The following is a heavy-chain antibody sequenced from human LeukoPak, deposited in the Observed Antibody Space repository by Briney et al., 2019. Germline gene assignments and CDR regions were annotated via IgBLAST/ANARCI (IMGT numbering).Heavy chain of an antibody. J-gene: IGHJ4*02. D-gene: IGHD1-26*01. CDR2: ISFDGTNT. V-gene: IGHV3-30*18. Sequence: PGGSLRLSCATSGFTFSSYGMHWVRQAPGKGLQWVAVISFDGTNTVYLDSVKGRFTISRDNSKNTLYLQMNSLISEDTATYYCAKEKGWELLRSYIDFWGQGTLVTVYS. CDR3: AKEKGWELLRSYIDF. CDR1: GFTFSSYG.